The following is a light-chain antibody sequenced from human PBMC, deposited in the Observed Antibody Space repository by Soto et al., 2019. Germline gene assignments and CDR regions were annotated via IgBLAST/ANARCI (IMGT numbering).Light chain of an antibody. Sequence: DIQVTQSPSSVSASVGDRVTITCRASQFISTWLAWYQQKPGEAPKLLIFAATRLHSGVPSXXSGSGSGTDFTLTISSLQPEDFATYYCQQADSFPLTFGGGTKVDIK. J-gene: IGKJ4*01. V-gene: IGKV1D-12*01. CDR2: AAT. CDR3: QQADSFPLT. CDR1: QFISTW.